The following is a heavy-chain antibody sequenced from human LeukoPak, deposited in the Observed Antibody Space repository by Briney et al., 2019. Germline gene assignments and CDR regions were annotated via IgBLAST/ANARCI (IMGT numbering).Heavy chain of an antibody. CDR2: IRYDGSNK. CDR1: GFTFSSYG. Sequence: GGSLRLSCAASGFTFSSYGMHWVRQAPGKGLEWVAFIRYDGSNKYYADSVKGRFTISRDNSKNTLYLQMNSLRAEDTAVYYCAKAPLLIVVVPAAPAYFDYWGQGTLVTVSS. D-gene: IGHD2-2*01. V-gene: IGHV3-30*02. J-gene: IGHJ4*02. CDR3: AKAPLLIVVVPAAPAYFDY.